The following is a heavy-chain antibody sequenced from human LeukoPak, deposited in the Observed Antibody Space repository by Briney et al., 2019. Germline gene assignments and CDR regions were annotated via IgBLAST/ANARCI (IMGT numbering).Heavy chain of an antibody. CDR2: IYPGDSDT. D-gene: IGHD3-22*01. Sequence: GESLKISCKGSGYSFTSYWIGWVRQMPGKGLEWMGIIYPGDSDTRYSPSLQGQVTISADKSISTAYLQWSSLKASDTAMYYCARPYYYDSSGYYRHDAFDIWGQGTMVTVSS. V-gene: IGHV5-51*01. J-gene: IGHJ3*02. CDR3: ARPYYYDSSGYYRHDAFDI. CDR1: GYSFTSYW.